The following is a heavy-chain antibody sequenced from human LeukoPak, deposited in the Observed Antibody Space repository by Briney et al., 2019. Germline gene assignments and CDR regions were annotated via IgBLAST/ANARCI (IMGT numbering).Heavy chain of an antibody. V-gene: IGHV4-34*01. Sequence: PSETLSLTCAVYGGSFSGYYWSWIRQPPGKGLEWIGEINHSGSTNYNPSLKSRVTISVDTSKNQFSLKLSSVPAADTAVYYCARGGRTGTYYYYYYGMDVWGQGTTVTVSS. CDR1: GGSFSGYY. CDR2: INHSGST. J-gene: IGHJ6*02. D-gene: IGHD1-7*01. CDR3: ARGGRTGTYYYYYYGMDV.